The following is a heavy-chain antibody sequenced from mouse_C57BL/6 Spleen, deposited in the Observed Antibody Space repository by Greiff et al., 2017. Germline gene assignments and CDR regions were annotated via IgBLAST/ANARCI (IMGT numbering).Heavy chain of an antibody. V-gene: IGHV1-50*01. Sequence: QVQLQQPGAELVKPGASVKLSCKASGYTFTSYWMQWVKQRPGQGLEWIGEIDPSDSYTNYNQKFKGKATLTVDTSSSTAYMQLSSLTSEDSAVYYGARPLREDYYAMDYWGQGTSVTVSS. J-gene: IGHJ4*01. D-gene: IGHD3-1*01. CDR2: IDPSDSYT. CDR3: ARPLREDYYAMDY. CDR1: GYTFTSYW.